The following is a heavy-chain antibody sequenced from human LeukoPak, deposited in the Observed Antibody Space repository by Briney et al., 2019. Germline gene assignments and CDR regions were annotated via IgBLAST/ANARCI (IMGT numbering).Heavy chain of an antibody. D-gene: IGHD6-19*01. CDR2: ISYDGSNK. J-gene: IGHJ5*02. CDR1: GFTFSSYG. CDR3: ARESSAWKYNWFDP. V-gene: IGHV3-30*03. Sequence: GGSLRLSCAASGFTFSSYGMHWVRQAPGKGLEWVAVISYDGSNKYYADSVKGRFTISRDNSKNTLYLQMNSLRAEDTAVYYCARESSAWKYNWFDPWGQGTLVTVSS.